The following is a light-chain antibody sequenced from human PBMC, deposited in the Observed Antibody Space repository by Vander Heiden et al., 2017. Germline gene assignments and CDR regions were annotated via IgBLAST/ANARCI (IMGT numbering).Light chain of an antibody. Sequence: QSVLTQPPSVSAAPGQQVTISCSGTSSSIGKSYVSWYSQLPGTAPKLLIYENYERPSGIPDRFSVSKSGTSATLGITGLQTGDEADYYCGTWDSSLWVFGGGTKLTVL. V-gene: IGLV1-51*02. CDR1: SSSIGKSY. CDR3: GTWDSSLWV. CDR2: ENY. J-gene: IGLJ3*02.